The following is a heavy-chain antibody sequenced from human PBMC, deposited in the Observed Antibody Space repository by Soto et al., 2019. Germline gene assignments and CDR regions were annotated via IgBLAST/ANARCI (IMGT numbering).Heavy chain of an antibody. CDR3: ARGKGGRITMIVVARAWFGV. CDR2: INSDGSST. D-gene: IGHD3-22*01. CDR1: GFTFSSYW. J-gene: IGHJ6*02. Sequence: PGGSLRLSCAASGFTFSSYWMHWVRQAPGKGLVWVSRINSDGSSTSYADSVKGRFTISRDNAKNTLYLQMNSLRAEDTAVYYCARGKGGRITMIVVARAWFGVWGQGTTVTVSS. V-gene: IGHV3-74*01.